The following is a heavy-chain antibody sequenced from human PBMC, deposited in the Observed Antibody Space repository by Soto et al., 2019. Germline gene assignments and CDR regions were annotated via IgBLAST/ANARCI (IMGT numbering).Heavy chain of an antibody. J-gene: IGHJ4*02. CDR1: GYTFTTYV. CDR2: MNANSGNT. D-gene: IGHD6-13*01. Sequence: ASVKVSCKASGYTFTTYVINWVRQATVEALEWMGWMNANSGNTGHAQKFQGRVTLTRDTSINTAYMELNSLRSEDTAVYYCAIGQYSSTWYYAFDYWGQGTLGTVSS. CDR3: AIGQYSSTWYYAFDY. V-gene: IGHV1-8*01.